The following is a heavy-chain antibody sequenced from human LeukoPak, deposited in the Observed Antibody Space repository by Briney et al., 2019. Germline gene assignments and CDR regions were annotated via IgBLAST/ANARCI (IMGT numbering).Heavy chain of an antibody. Sequence: GGSLRLSCAASGFTFSSYAMSWVRQAPGKGLEWVSTISGSGGSTCYADSVKGRFTISRDDSKNTVYLQMNSLRAEDTAVYYCAKNYYFDYWGQGTLVTVSS. J-gene: IGHJ4*02. CDR3: AKNYYFDY. D-gene: IGHD3-10*01. V-gene: IGHV3-23*01. CDR2: ISGSGGST. CDR1: GFTFSSYA.